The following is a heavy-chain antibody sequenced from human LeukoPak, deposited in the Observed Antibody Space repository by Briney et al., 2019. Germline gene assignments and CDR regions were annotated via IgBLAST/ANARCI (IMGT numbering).Heavy chain of an antibody. D-gene: IGHD3-3*01. CDR2: ISAYNGNT. Sequence: ASVXXSCKASGYTFTSYGISWVRQAPGQGIEWMGWISAYNGNTNYAQKLQGRVAMTTDTYTSTAYMEMRSLRSDDTAVYYCARDQLITIFGVVIIGRNNWFDPWGQGTLVTVSS. J-gene: IGHJ5*02. CDR3: ARDQLITIFGVVIIGRNNWFDP. V-gene: IGHV1-18*01. CDR1: GYTFTSYG.